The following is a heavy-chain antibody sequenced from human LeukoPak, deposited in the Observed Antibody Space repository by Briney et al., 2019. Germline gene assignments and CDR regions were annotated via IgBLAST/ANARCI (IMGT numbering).Heavy chain of an antibody. J-gene: IGHJ5*02. CDR2: INPNSGGT. V-gene: IGHV1-2*06. CDR1: GYTFTGYY. D-gene: IGHD2-8*01. Sequence: ASVKVSCKASGYTFTGYYMHWVRQAPGQGLEWIGRINPNSGGTNYAQKFQGRVTMTRDTSISTAYMELSRLRSDDTAVYYCARDEDIVLYNWFDPWGQGTLVTVSS. CDR3: ARDEDIVLYNWFDP.